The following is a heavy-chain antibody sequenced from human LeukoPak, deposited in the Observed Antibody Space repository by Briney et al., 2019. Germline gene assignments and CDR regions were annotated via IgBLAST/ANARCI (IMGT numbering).Heavy chain of an antibody. V-gene: IGHV4-31*03. D-gene: IGHD3-10*01. Sequence: PSETLSLTCTVSGGSISSGGYYWSWIRQHPGKGLEWIGYIYYSGSTYYNPSLKSRVTISVATSKNQFSLKLSSVTAADTAVYYCARELIWFGEFSGYGMDVWGKGTTVTVSS. CDR2: IYYSGST. CDR1: GGSISSGGYY. J-gene: IGHJ6*04. CDR3: ARELIWFGEFSGYGMDV.